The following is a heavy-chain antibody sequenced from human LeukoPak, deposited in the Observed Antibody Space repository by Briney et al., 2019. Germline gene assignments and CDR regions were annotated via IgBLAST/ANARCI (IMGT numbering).Heavy chain of an antibody. J-gene: IGHJ4*02. V-gene: IGHV3-23*01. D-gene: IGHD4-17*01. Sequence: PGGSLRLSCAASGFTFSSSGMGWVRQAPGKGLEWVSGIGGGGGSTYYADSVKGRFTMSRDNSKNTLNVQMNSLRAEDTAVYYCAKRRFGDYGDFDHWGQGVLVTVSS. CDR3: AKRRFGDYGDFDH. CDR2: IGGGGGST. CDR1: GFTFSSSG.